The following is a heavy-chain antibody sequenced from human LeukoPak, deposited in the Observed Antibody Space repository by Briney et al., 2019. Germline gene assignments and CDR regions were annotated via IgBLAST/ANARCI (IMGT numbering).Heavy chain of an antibody. CDR1: GGSISSGSYY. Sequence: SETLSLTCTVSGGSISSGSYYWSWIRQPAGKGLEYIGRIYTSGSTNYNPSLKSRVTISVDTSKNHFSLKLSSVTAADTAVYYCARDQTYSGSGIYTYFDYWGQGILVTVSS. V-gene: IGHV4-61*02. D-gene: IGHD3-10*01. CDR2: IYTSGST. J-gene: IGHJ4*02. CDR3: ARDQTYSGSGIYTYFDY.